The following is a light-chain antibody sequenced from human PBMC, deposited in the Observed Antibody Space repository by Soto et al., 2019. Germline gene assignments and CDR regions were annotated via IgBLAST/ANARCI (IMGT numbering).Light chain of an antibody. CDR3: QQYNKWPPIT. Sequence: PTTPSVSPGERATLPCRASENVYGNVAWYQQKPGQAPSLLIYDASTRATGIPARFSGSGSGTEFTLTISSLQSEDFAVYYCQQYNKWPPITFGQGTRLEIK. J-gene: IGKJ5*01. V-gene: IGKV3-15*01. CDR1: ENVYGN. CDR2: DAS.